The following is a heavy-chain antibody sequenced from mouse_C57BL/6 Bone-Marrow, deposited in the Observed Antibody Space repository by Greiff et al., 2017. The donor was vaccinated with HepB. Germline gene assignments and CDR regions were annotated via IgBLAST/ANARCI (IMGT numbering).Heavy chain of an antibody. V-gene: IGHV1-55*01. J-gene: IGHJ4*01. CDR3: ARSLYDAMDY. CDR1: GYTLPSYW. CDR2: IYPGSGST. D-gene: IGHD2-12*01. Sequence: VQLQQPGAELVKPGASVKMSCKASGYTLPSYWITWVKQRPGQGLEWIGDIYPGSGSTNYNEKFKSKATLTVDTSSSTAYMQLSSLTSEDSAVYYCARSLYDAMDYWGQGTSVTVSS.